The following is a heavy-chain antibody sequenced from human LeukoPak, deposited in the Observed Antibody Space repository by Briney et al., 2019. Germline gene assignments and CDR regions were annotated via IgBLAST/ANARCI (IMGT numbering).Heavy chain of an antibody. CDR3: AKDRGVGEWELSFDY. D-gene: IGHD1-26*01. CDR2: INSDGSST. CDR1: GITLSDYW. V-gene: IGHV3-74*03. J-gene: IGHJ4*02. Sequence: GGSLRLSCAVSGITLSDYWMHWVRQTPGKRLVWVSRINSDGSSTTYADSVKGRFTISRDITKNTLYLQMNTLRVEDTAVYYCAKDRGVGEWELSFDYWGQGTLVTVSS.